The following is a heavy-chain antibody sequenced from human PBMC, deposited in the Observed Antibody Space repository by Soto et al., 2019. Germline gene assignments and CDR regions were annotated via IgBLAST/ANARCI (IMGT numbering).Heavy chain of an antibody. CDR2: INAGNGNT. CDR3: ARGSPSSGWGFDY. Sequence: HVKLVQSGAEVKKPGASVKVSCKASGYTFTSYAMHWVRQAPGQRLEWMRWINAGNGNTKYSQKFQGRVTITRDTSASTAYMELSSLRSEDTAVYYCARGSPSSGWGFDYWGQGTLVTVSS. CDR1: GYTFTSYA. V-gene: IGHV1-3*01. J-gene: IGHJ4*02. D-gene: IGHD6-19*01.